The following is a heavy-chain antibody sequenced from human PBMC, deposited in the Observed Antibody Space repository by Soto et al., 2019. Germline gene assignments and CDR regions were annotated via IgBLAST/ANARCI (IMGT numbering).Heavy chain of an antibody. V-gene: IGHV3-23*01. J-gene: IGHJ3*02. CDR2: LGGGNDV. Sequence: VQLLESGGGLVQPGGSLRLYCEASGFTFSNYALSGVRQAPGEGPEWVSTLGGGNDVFYADSVKGRVTIPRDASWNTLYLRMDNLSVADKAISFCAKDYVSHNGMYEACDIGVQGTVVTVS. D-gene: IGHD3-10*02. CDR1: GFTFSNYA. CDR3: AKDYVSHNGMYEACDI.